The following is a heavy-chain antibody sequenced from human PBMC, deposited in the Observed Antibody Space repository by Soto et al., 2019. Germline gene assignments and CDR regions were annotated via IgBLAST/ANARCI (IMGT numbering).Heavy chain of an antibody. Sequence: QVQLVESGGGVVQPGRSLRLSCAASGFTFSSDAMHWVRQAPGKGLEWVAVISYDGSNKYYADSVKGRFTISRDNSKNTLYLQMNSLRAEDTAVYYCARDATVTTFYYYGMDVWGQGTTVTVSS. V-gene: IGHV3-30-3*01. D-gene: IGHD4-4*01. CDR1: GFTFSSDA. CDR3: ARDATVTTFYYYGMDV. J-gene: IGHJ6*02. CDR2: ISYDGSNK.